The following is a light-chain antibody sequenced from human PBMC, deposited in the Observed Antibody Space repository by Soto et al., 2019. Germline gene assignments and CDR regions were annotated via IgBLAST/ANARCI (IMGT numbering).Light chain of an antibody. J-gene: IGLJ1*01. CDR3: ASFASSVTYV. Sequence: QSALTQPASVSGSPGQSITISCTGTSSDVGGYNYVSWYQLHPGKAPKLMIHEVSERTSGVSDRFSGSKSGNTASLTISGLQAEDEADYYCASFASSVTYVFGSGTKLTVL. V-gene: IGLV2-14*01. CDR2: EVS. CDR1: SSDVGGYNY.